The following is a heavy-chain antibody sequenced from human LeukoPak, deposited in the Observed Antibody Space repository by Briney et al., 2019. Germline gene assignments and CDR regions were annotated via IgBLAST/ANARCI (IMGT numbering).Heavy chain of an antibody. CDR2: INHSGST. D-gene: IGHD3-10*01. CDR1: GGSFSGYY. Sequence: PSETLSLTCAVYGGSFSGYYWSWIRQPPGKGLEWIGEINHSGSTNYNPSLKSRVTISVDTSKSQFSLKLSSVTAADTAVYYCARVAYYGSGSYDYWGQGTLVTVSS. J-gene: IGHJ4*02. V-gene: IGHV4-34*01. CDR3: ARVAYYGSGSYDY.